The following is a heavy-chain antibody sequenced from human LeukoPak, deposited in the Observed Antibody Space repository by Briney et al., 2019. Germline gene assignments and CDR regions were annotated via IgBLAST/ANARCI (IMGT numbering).Heavy chain of an antibody. Sequence: PGGSLRLSCAASGFTLDDYAMHWVRQAPGKGLEWVSGISWNSGSIGYADSVKGRFTISRDNAKNSLYLQMNSLRAEDTALYYCAKLPDYDYVWGSYRYSPSDAFDIWGQGTMVTVSS. CDR2: ISWNSGSI. D-gene: IGHD3-16*02. V-gene: IGHV3-9*01. J-gene: IGHJ3*02. CDR3: AKLPDYDYVWGSYRYSPSDAFDI. CDR1: GFTLDDYA.